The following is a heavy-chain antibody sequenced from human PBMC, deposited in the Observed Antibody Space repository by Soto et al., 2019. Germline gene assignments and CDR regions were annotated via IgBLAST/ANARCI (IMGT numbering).Heavy chain of an antibody. J-gene: IGHJ5*02. CDR2: LDPEDGEI. Sequence: ASVKVSCKVSGYTLTELSIQWVRQAPGKGLEWMGGLDPEDGEIIYAQKFQGRVTMTEDTFTDTAYMELTSLRSEDTAVYYCAIDSGNCFNWSDPWGDVPLVTVSS. CDR3: AIDSGNCFNWSDP. D-gene: IGHD1-1*01. CDR1: GYTLTELS. V-gene: IGHV1-24*01.